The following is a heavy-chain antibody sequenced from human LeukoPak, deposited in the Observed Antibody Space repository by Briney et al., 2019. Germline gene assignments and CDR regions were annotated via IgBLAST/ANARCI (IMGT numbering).Heavy chain of an antibody. Sequence: PGGSLRLSCAASGFSISNYWMSWVRQAPGKGLEWVARVKSRSAGETTDYAAPMKGRFTISRDDSKNTLYRQMNRLKTEDTGIYYCTLIQGWGSGSYYRDFWGQGTLVTVSS. CDR1: GFSISNYW. V-gene: IGHV3-15*01. D-gene: IGHD3-10*01. CDR2: VKSRSAGETT. J-gene: IGHJ4*02. CDR3: TLIQGWGSGSYYRDF.